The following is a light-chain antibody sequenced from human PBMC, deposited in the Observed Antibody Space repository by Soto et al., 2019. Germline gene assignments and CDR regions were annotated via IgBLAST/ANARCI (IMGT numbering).Light chain of an antibody. Sequence: EIVMTQSPATLSVSPGESATLSCRASQSVSSNLGWYQQKPGQAPRLLIYADSNRATGIPARFSGSGSGTDFTLTISSLEPEDFSVYYCQQRYNWPITFGQGTRLEIK. CDR1: QSVSSN. CDR3: QQRYNWPIT. V-gene: IGKV3-11*01. J-gene: IGKJ5*01. CDR2: ADS.